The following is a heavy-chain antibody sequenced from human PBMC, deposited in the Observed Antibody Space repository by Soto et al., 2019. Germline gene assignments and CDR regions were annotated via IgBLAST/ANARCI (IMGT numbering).Heavy chain of an antibody. Sequence: GGSLRLSCATSGFIFKMYWMHWVRQSPGKGLVWISRIYNDGTYSDYADSVRGRFAISRDNVNDTLYLQMNNLRAEDSGLYYCTRGPRPISTGTGAYWGQGTQVTVSS. J-gene: IGHJ4*02. CDR2: IYNDGTYS. CDR1: GFIFKMYW. D-gene: IGHD3-10*01. CDR3: TRGPRPISTGTGAY. V-gene: IGHV3-74*01.